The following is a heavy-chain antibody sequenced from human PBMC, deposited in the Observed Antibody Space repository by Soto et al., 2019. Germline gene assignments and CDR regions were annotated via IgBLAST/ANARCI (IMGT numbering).Heavy chain of an antibody. V-gene: IGHV4-39*01. J-gene: IGHJ6*04. Sequence: ETLSLTCTFSGGSISSGPYSWGWIRQPPGKGLEWIGTFYYSGSTHYNPSLESRVTISVDTSKNQFSLKVSSVTAADTAMYYFERLGGFCSGTSCTGYYAMDVWGKGTTVTV. CDR3: ERLGGFCSGTSCTGYYAMDV. CDR1: GGSISSGPYS. CDR2: FYYSGST. D-gene: IGHD2-2*01.